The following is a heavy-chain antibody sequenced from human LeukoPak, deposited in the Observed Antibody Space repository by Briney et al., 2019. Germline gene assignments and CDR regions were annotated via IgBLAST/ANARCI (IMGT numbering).Heavy chain of an antibody. CDR3: ARAGWYGGNSFDY. CDR1: GYTFTGYY. Sequence: ASVKVSCKASGYTFTGYYMHWVRQAPGQRLEWMGRINPNSGGTNYAQKFQGRVTMTRDTSISTAYMELSRLRSDDTAVYYCARAGWYGGNSFDYWGQGTLVTVSS. CDR2: INPNSGGT. V-gene: IGHV1-2*06. D-gene: IGHD2-15*01. J-gene: IGHJ4*02.